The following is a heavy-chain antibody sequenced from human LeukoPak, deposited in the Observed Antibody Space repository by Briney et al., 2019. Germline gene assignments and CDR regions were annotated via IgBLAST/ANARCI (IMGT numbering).Heavy chain of an antibody. CDR2: IYYSGST. D-gene: IGHD4-4*01. V-gene: IGHV4-59*12. CDR3: ARGPGTVTTSSYYYGMDV. Sequence: PSETLSLTCTVSGGSISYYYWSWIRQPPGKGLEWIGYIYYSGSTNYNPSLKSRVTISVDTSKNQFSLKLSSVTAADTAVYYCARGPGTVTTSSYYYGMDVWGQGTTVTVSS. CDR1: GGSISYYY. J-gene: IGHJ6*02.